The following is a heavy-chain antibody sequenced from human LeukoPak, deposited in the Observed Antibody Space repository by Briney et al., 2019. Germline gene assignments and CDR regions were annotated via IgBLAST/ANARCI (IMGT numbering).Heavy chain of an antibody. Sequence: SETLSLTCAVYGGYFSGYYWSWIRQPPGKGLEWIGEINHSGSTNYNPSLKSRVTISVDTSKNQFSLKLSSVTAADTAVYYCARHGYCSTTSCYIGAAYYYYYYMDVWGKGTTVTISS. CDR3: ARHGYCSTTSCYIGAAYYYYYYMDV. CDR2: INHSGST. V-gene: IGHV4-34*01. D-gene: IGHD2-2*02. CDR1: GGYFSGYY. J-gene: IGHJ6*03.